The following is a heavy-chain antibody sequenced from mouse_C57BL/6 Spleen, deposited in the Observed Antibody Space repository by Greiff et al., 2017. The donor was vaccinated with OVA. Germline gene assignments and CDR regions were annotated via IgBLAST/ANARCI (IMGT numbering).Heavy chain of an antibody. D-gene: IGHD2-3*01. Sequence: EVKLQESGPELVKPGASVKISCKASGYSFTDYNMNWVKQSNGKSLEWIGVINPNYGTTSYNQKFKGKATLTVDQSSSTAYMQLNSLTSEDSAVYYCARIYDGYYKDYYYAMDYWGQGTSVTVSS. CDR3: ARIYDGYYKDYYYAMDY. V-gene: IGHV1-39*01. J-gene: IGHJ4*01. CDR2: INPNYGTT. CDR1: GYSFTDYN.